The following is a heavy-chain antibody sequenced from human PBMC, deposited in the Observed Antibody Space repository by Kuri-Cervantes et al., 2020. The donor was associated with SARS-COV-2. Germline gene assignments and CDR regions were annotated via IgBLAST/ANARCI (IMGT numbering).Heavy chain of an antibody. Sequence: SETLSLTCTVSGGSISSYYWSWIRQPPGKGLEWIGYIYYSGSTNYNPSLKSRVTISVDTSKNQFSLKLSSVTAADTAVYYCARGRVGATPGRFVGFDYWGQGTLVTVSS. CDR2: IYYSGST. D-gene: IGHD1-26*01. CDR3: ARGRVGATPGRFVGFDY. J-gene: IGHJ4*02. CDR1: GGSISSYY. V-gene: IGHV4-59*12.